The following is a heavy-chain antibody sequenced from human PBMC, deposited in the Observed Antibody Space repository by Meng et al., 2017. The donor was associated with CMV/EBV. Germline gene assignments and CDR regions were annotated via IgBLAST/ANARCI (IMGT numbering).Heavy chain of an antibody. CDR3: ARWARSSSRFDY. CDR1: GGSVSSGSYY. Sequence: SETLSLTCTVSGGSVSSGSYYWSWIRQPPGKGLEWIGYIYYSGSTNYNPSLKSRVTISVDTSKNQFSLKLSSVTAADTAVYYCARWARSSSRFDYRGQGTLVTVSS. J-gene: IGHJ4*02. CDR2: IYYSGST. D-gene: IGHD6-13*01. V-gene: IGHV4-61*01.